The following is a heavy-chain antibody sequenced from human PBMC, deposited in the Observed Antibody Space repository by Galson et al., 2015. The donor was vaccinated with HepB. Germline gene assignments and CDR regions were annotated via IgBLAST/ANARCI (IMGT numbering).Heavy chain of an antibody. Sequence: SLRLSCAASGFTFSSYGMHWVRQAPGKGLEWVAVIWYDGSNKYYADSVKGRFTISRDNSKNTLYLQMNSLRAEDTAVYYCARAGPGSGWYVDYWGQGTLVTVSS. D-gene: IGHD6-19*01. CDR2: IWYDGSNK. CDR1: GFTFSSYG. J-gene: IGHJ4*02. V-gene: IGHV3-33*01. CDR3: ARAGPGSGWYVDY.